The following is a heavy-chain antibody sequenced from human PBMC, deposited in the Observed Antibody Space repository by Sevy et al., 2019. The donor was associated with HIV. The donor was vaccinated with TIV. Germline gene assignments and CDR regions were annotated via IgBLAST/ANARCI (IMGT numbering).Heavy chain of an antibody. CDR1: GFISSSFG. J-gene: IGHJ6*02. Sequence: GGSLRLSCAASGFISSSFGMHWVRQAPGKGLEWVAFIHYKGSDKYYADAVKGRYTISRDNSKNTVYLQMSSLRAEDTAVYYCAKDYSTGWYGYYYGMDVRGQGTTVTVSS. D-gene: IGHD6-19*01. CDR2: IHYKGSDK. CDR3: AKDYSTGWYGYYYGMDV. V-gene: IGHV3-30*02.